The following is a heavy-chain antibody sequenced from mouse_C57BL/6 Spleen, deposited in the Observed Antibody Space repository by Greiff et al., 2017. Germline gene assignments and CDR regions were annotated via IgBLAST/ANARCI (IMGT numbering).Heavy chain of an antibody. Sequence: VQLQQSGPELVKPGASVKIPCKASGYTFTDYNMDWVKQSHGKSLEWIGDINPNNGGTIYNQKFKGKATLTVDKSSSTAYMELRSLTSEDTAVYYCARSGGSSYDYAMDYWGQGTSVTVSS. J-gene: IGHJ4*01. V-gene: IGHV1-18*01. CDR3: ARSGGSSYDYAMDY. CDR2: INPNNGGT. CDR1: GYTFTDYN. D-gene: IGHD1-1*01.